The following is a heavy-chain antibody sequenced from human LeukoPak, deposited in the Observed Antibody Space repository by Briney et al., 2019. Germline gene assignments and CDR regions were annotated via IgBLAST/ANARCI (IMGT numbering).Heavy chain of an antibody. V-gene: IGHV4-34*01. CDR2: INHSGST. J-gene: IGHJ6*02. CDR3: ARGSESYYYYGMDV. Sequence: PSETLSLTCAVYGGSISGYYWSWIRQPPGKGLGWIGEINHSGSTNYNPSLKSRVTISVDTSKNQFSLKLSSVTAADTAVYYCARGSESYYYYGMDVWGQGTTVTVSS. CDR1: GGSISGYY.